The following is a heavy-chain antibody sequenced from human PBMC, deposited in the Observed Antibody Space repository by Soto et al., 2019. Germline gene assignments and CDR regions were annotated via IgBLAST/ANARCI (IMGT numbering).Heavy chain of an antibody. CDR2: ITGGGTSI. CDR3: AKHQYSFAHYIDH. J-gene: IGHJ4*02. D-gene: IGHD5-12*01. V-gene: IGHV3-23*01. Sequence: GGSLRLSCAASGFDFSGYAMSWVRQAPGKGLQWVSVITGGGTSIYYAASVKGRFSIARDKSSNTLVLHMSSLRAEDAALYYCAKHQYSFAHYIDHWGQGTQVTVSS. CDR1: GFDFSGYA.